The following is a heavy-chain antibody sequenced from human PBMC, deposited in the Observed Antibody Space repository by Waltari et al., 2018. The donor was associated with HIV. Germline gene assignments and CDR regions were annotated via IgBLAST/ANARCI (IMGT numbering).Heavy chain of an antibody. J-gene: IGHJ4*02. CDR2: VKSETDGGTT. D-gene: IGHD2-21*02. CDR3: TTGDIVVVTDY. V-gene: IGHV3-15*01. CDR1: GFNFTNAW. Sequence: EVQLVESGGGLVKPGGSLRLSCAASGFNFTNAWISWVRQAPGKGLEWVGRVKSETDGGTTDYAAPVKGRFTISRDDSKNTLYLQMNSLKTEDTAMYYCTTGDIVVVTDYWGQGTLVTVSS.